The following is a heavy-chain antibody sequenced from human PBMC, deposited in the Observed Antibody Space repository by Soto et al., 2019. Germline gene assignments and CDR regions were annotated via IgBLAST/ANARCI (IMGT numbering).Heavy chain of an antibody. CDR2: IKQDGSEK. V-gene: IGHV3-7*04. J-gene: IGHJ3*01. D-gene: IGHD2-15*01. Sequence: EVQLVGSGGGLVQPGGSLRLSCVASGFTFRTYWMTWVRQAPGKGLEWVANIKQDGSEKYYVDSVRGRFAISRDNAKDSLYLQMNSLRVEDTAVYYCAMDGLYCIHVNCRGDAYDCWAQGKMVTVSS. CDR3: AMDGLYCIHVNCRGDAYDC. CDR1: GFTFRTYW.